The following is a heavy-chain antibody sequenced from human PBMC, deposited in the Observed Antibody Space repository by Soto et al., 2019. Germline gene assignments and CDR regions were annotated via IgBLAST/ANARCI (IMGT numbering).Heavy chain of an antibody. CDR2: IYSGGST. CDR3: ARGPGGFGDFSLDY. J-gene: IGHJ4*02. Sequence: SETLSLTCGVSVGSIIQYYWSWIRQPAGKGLEWIGRIYSGGSTNYNPSLESRVTMSVDTSKNQFSLKLSSVTAADTAVYYCARGPGGFGDFSLDYWGQGTLVTVSS. CDR1: VGSIIQYY. D-gene: IGHD3-10*01. V-gene: IGHV4-4*07.